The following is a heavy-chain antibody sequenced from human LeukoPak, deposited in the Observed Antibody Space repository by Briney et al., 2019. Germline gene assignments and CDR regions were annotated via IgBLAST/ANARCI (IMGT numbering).Heavy chain of an antibody. V-gene: IGHV1-8*03. CDR1: GYTFTSYD. J-gene: IGHJ4*02. CDR2: MNPNSGHT. Sequence: ASVKVSCKASGYTFTSYDINWVRQATGQGLEWMGRMNPNSGHTGSAQKFQGRVTITRDTSISTAYMELSSLRSEDTAVYYCARNVAGTGDFDYWGQGTLVTVSS. D-gene: IGHD6-19*01. CDR3: ARNVAGTGDFDY.